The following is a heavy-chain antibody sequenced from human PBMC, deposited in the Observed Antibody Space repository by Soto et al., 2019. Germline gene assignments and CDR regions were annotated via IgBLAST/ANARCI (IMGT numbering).Heavy chain of an antibody. CDR2: ISYDGSNK. J-gene: IGHJ5*02. D-gene: IGHD6-13*01. CDR1: GFTFSSYA. V-gene: IGHV3-30-3*01. Sequence: GGSLRLSCAASGFTFSSYAMHWVRQAPGKGLEWVAVISYDGSNKYYADSVKGRFTISRDNSKNTLYLQMNSLRAEDTAVYYCARDVGSLYSNEYKWFDPWGQGTLVTVSS. CDR3: ARDVGSLYSNEYKWFDP.